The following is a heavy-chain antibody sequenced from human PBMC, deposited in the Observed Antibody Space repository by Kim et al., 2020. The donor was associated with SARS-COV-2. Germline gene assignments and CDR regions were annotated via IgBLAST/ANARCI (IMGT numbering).Heavy chain of an antibody. Sequence: SETLSLTCAVYGGSFSGYYWSWIRQPPGKGLEWIGEINHSGSTNYNPSLKSRVTISVDTSKNQFSLKLISVTAADTAVYYCARAAAYYYGSGSYYVLRGYFDYWGQGTLVTVSS. J-gene: IGHJ4*02. CDR2: INHSGST. V-gene: IGHV4-34*01. D-gene: IGHD3-10*01. CDR3: ARAAAYYYGSGSYYVLRGYFDY. CDR1: GGSFSGYY.